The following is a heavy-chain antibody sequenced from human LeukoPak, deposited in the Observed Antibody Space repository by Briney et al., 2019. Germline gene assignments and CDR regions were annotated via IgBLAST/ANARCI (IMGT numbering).Heavy chain of an antibody. CDR2: IYYSGST. J-gene: IGHJ3*02. CDR3: ARRELLSTPDAFDI. Sequence: SETLSLTCTVSGDSISSSRHSWGWIRQPPGKGLEWIGSIYYSGSTYYNPSLKSRVTISVDTSKNQFSLKVSSVTAADTAVYYCARRELLSTPDAFDIWGQGTMVTVSS. D-gene: IGHD3-10*01. V-gene: IGHV4-39*01. CDR1: GDSISSSRHS.